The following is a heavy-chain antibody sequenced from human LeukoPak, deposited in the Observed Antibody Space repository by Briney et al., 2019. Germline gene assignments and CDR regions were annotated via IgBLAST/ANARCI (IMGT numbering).Heavy chain of an antibody. Sequence: GGSLRLSRAASGFTFSSYGMHWVRQAPGKGLEWVAFIRYDGSNKYYADSVKGRFTIPRDNSKNTLYLQMNSLRAEDTAVFYCAKDSTDSGYPFDYWGQGTLVTVSA. J-gene: IGHJ4*02. V-gene: IGHV3-30*02. D-gene: IGHD5-12*01. CDR3: AKDSTDSGYPFDY. CDR2: IRYDGSNK. CDR1: GFTFSSYG.